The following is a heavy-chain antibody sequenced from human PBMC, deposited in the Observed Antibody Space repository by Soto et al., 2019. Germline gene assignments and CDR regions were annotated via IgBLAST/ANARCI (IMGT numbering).Heavy chain of an antibody. V-gene: IGHV3-30*03. Sequence: QVQLVESGGGVVQPGRSLRLSCAASGFNFSSYGMHWVRQAPGKGLEWVAGISYDGSNNYHAGSVKGRFTISRDNSKNTLYLQVNSLRTEDTAVYYCARNSGRYYYYYMDVWGKGTTVTVSS. CDR1: GFNFSSYG. J-gene: IGHJ6*03. CDR2: ISYDGSNN. CDR3: ARNSGRYYYYYMDV.